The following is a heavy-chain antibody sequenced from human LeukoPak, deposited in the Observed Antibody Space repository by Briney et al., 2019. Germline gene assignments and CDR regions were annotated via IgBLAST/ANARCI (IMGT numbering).Heavy chain of an antibody. J-gene: IGHJ6*03. V-gene: IGHV4-39*01. CDR2: ISYSGTT. CDR3: ARGAMDTAMEADSYYYYYMDV. CDR1: GASISSSRYY. D-gene: IGHD5-18*01. Sequence: PSETLSLTCTVSGASISSSRYYWGWIRQPPGKGLEWIGSISYSGTTYHNSSLKSRITISVDTSRNQFSLKLSSVTAADTAVYYCARGAMDTAMEADSYYYYYMDVWGKGTTVTVSS.